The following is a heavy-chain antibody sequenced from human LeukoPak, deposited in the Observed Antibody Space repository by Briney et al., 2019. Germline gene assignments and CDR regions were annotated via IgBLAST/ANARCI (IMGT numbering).Heavy chain of an antibody. CDR1: RYTFTRHY. Sequence: ASVKVSCKASRYTFTRHYIHWVRQAPGQGLEWMGLISPGGGSTSYAQKFQGRVIMTGDTSTGTVYMELSSLRSEDTALYYCARDEVAGVYYFDYWGQGTLVTVSS. V-gene: IGHV1-46*01. CDR2: ISPGGGST. J-gene: IGHJ4*02. CDR3: ARDEVAGVYYFDY. D-gene: IGHD6-13*01.